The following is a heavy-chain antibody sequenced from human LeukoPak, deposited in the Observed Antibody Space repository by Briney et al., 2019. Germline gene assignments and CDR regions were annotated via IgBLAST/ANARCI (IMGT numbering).Heavy chain of an antibody. CDR2: IIPIFGTA. CDR3: ARVGGYSGYDDDY. J-gene: IGHJ4*02. CDR1: GGTFSSYA. Sequence: GASVKVSCKASGGTFSSYAISWVRQAPGQGLEWMGGIIPIFGTANYAQKFQGRVTITADESASTAYMELSSLRSEDTAVYYCARVGGYSGYDDDYWGQGTLVTVSS. D-gene: IGHD5-12*01. V-gene: IGHV1-69*13.